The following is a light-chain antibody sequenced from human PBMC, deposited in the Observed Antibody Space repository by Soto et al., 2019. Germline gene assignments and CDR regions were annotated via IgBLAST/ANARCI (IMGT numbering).Light chain of an antibody. CDR1: QNVGRN. Sequence: EIVMTQSPDTLSVSPGERASLSCRASQNVGRNVAWYQQRPGQAPRLLIHGTSTRAADIPAMFSGSVSGTEFTLTINSLQPEDFVIYYCQQYTNWPPMSTFGQGTKLEMK. CDR2: GTS. CDR3: QQYTNWPPMST. V-gene: IGKV3-15*01. J-gene: IGKJ2*01.